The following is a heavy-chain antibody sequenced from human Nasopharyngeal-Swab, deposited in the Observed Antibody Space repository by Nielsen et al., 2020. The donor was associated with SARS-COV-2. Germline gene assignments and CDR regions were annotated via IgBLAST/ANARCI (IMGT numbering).Heavy chain of an antibody. Sequence: GESLKISYAASGFTFSSYGMHWVRQAPGKGLEWVAVISYDGSNKYYADSVKGRFTISRDNSKNTLYLQMNSLRAEDTAVYYCARDDGGSSTWDFDYWGQGTLVTVSS. CDR2: ISYDGSNK. V-gene: IGHV3-30*03. CDR3: ARDDGGSSTWDFDY. D-gene: IGHD1-26*01. CDR1: GFTFSSYG. J-gene: IGHJ4*02.